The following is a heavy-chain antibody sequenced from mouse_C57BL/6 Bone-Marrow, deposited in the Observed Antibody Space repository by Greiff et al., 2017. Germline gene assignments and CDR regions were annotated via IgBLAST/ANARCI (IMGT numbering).Heavy chain of an antibody. V-gene: IGHV1-54*01. Sequence: QVQLQQSGAELVRPGTSVKVSCKASGYAFTNYLIEWVKQRPGQGLEWIGVINPGSGGTNYNEKFKGKATLTADKSSSTAYLQLSSLTSEDSAVYFCARLSYGSSYASFAYWGQGTLVTVSA. CDR2: INPGSGGT. J-gene: IGHJ3*01. CDR3: ARLSYGSSYASFAY. CDR1: GYAFTNYL. D-gene: IGHD1-1*01.